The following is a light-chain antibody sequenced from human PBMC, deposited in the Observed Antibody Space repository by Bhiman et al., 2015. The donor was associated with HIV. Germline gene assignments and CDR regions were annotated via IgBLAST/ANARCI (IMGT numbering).Light chain of an antibody. Sequence: QSVLTQPPSASGTPGQTITISCSGSSSNIGSNDVYWYQHLPGTTPKVVIYKNNRRPSGVPARFSGSKSGNSASLTISGLQPEDEAYYYCCSFAGSHHPYLFGTGTKVTV. V-gene: IGLV1-47*01. CDR3: CSFAGSHHPYL. J-gene: IGLJ1*01. CDR2: KNN. CDR1: SSNIGSND.